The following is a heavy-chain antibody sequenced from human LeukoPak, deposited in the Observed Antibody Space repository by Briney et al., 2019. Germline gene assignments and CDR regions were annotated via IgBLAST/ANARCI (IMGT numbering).Heavy chain of an antibody. J-gene: IGHJ4*02. V-gene: IGHV3-53*01. CDR1: GFSVSSIY. D-gene: IGHD1-1*01. CDR2: IYSDGTT. CDR3: ARAPNWRFDH. Sequence: GGSLRLSCAASGFSVSSIYMNWVRQAPGEGLEWVSVIYSDGTTYYADSVKGRFTISRDDSKNTLYLHMNSLRAEDTAVYYCARAPNWRFDHWGQGTLVTVSS.